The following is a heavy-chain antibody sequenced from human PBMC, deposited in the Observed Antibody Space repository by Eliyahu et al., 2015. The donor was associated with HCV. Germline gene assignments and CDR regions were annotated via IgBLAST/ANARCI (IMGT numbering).Heavy chain of an antibody. J-gene: IGHJ4*02. CDR3: ARVSADLFDY. V-gene: IGHV3-21*01. CDR2: ISSSSSYI. CDR1: GFPFSSYS. Sequence: EVQLVESGGGLVKPGGSLXLSCAASGFPFSSYSMNWVRQAPGKGLGWVSSISSSSSYIYYADSVKGRFTISRDNAKNSLYLQMNSLRAEDTAVYYCARVSADLFDYWGQGTLVTVSS.